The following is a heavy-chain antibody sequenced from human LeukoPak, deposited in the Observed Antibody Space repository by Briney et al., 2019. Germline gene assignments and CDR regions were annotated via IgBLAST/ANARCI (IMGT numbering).Heavy chain of an antibody. CDR1: GFTISNYW. D-gene: IGHD2-15*01. V-gene: IGHV3-7*02. CDR2: IKQDGSER. J-gene: IGHJ4*02. CDR3: ATTGGCSAN. Sequence: GGSLRLSCTASGFTISNYWISWARQSPGRGLEWVANIKQDGSERYYGDSVKGRFTISRDNANNSLYLQMNSLRAEDTAVYYCATTGGCSANWGQGTLVTVSS.